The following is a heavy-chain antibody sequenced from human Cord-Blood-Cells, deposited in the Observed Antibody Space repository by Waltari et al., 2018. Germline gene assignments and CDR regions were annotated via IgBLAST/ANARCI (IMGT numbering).Heavy chain of an antibody. CDR2: ISYDGSNK. CDR1: GFTFSSYD. V-gene: IGHV3-30-3*01. CDR3: ASLGGSYLGGDY. D-gene: IGHD1-26*01. Sequence: QVQLVESGGGVVQPGRSLRLSCAASGFTFSSYDMHGVRQAPGKGLEWVAVISYDGSNKYYADSVKGRFTISRDNSKNTLYLQMNSLRAEDTAVYYCASLGGSYLGGDYWGQGTLVTVSS. J-gene: IGHJ4*02.